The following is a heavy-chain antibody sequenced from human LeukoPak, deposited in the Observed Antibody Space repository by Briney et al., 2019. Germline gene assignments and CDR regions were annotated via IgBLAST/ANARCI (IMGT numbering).Heavy chain of an antibody. D-gene: IGHD1-26*01. CDR3: AKGSYDADY. CDR2: ISGSGTGT. CDR1: GFTFSSYA. Sequence: GGSLRLSCAASGFTFSSYAMSWVRQAPGKGLEWVSGISGSGTGTYYADSVKGRLTISRDNSKNALSLQMNSLRAEDTAIYYCAKGSYDADYWGQGTLVTVSS. V-gene: IGHV3-23*01. J-gene: IGHJ4*02.